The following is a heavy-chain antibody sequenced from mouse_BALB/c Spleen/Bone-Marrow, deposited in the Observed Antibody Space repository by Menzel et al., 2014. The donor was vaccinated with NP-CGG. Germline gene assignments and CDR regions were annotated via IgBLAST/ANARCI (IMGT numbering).Heavy chain of an antibody. CDR2: INSNGGST. J-gene: IGHJ2*01. Sequence: EVMLVESGGGLVQPGGSLKLSCATSGFTFSSYGMSWVRQTPDKRLGLVATINSNGGSTYYPDSVKGRFTISRDNAKNTLYLQMSSLKSEDTAMYYCARDSNDYWGQGTTLTVSS. V-gene: IGHV5-6-3*01. CDR3: ARDSNDY. CDR1: GFTFSSYG.